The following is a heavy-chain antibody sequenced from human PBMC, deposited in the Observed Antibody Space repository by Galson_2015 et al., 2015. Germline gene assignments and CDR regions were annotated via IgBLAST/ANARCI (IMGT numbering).Heavy chain of an antibody. CDR3: ARDWNRYCYRSSCYSGYYFYGMDV. CDR1: GFTFSNYW. V-gene: IGHV3-7*03. Sequence: SLRLSCAASGFTFSNYWMSWVRQAPGKGLEWVANIKEDGSEKYYVDSVKGRFTISRDNAKNSLFLQMYSLGAEDTAVYYCARDWNRYCYRSSCYSGYYFYGMDVWGQGTTVTVSS. J-gene: IGHJ6*02. D-gene: IGHD2-2*01. CDR2: IKEDGSEK.